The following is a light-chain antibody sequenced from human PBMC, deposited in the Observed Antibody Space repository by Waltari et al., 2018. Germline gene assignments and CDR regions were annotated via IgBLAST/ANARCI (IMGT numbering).Light chain of an antibody. V-gene: IGLV2-14*03. CDR2: DVT. J-gene: IGLJ3*02. Sequence: QSALTQPVSVSGSPGQSITISCTGTSSDVGGFNYVSWYQHHPGKAPKLMIYDVTKRPPWVVNRFPGSGAGNTASLTISGLQSEDEAYYYCSSYIRISASWVFGGGTKLTVL. CDR1: SSDVGGFNY. CDR3: SSYIRISASWV.